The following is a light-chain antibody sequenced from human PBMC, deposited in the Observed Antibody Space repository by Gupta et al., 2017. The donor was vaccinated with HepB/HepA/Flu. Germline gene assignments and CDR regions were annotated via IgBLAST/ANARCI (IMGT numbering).Light chain of an antibody. J-gene: IGLJ2*01. Sequence: QSALTQPASVSGSPGQSITMPCTGTSSDVGTYNLVSWYQQHPGKAPKLMIYEVNKWPSGVSNRFSGSKSGTTASLTISGLQTEEEAAYYCCSYAGSGGAFVFGGGTKLTVL. V-gene: IGLV2-23*02. CDR1: SSDVGTYNL. CDR2: EVN. CDR3: CSYAGSGGAFV.